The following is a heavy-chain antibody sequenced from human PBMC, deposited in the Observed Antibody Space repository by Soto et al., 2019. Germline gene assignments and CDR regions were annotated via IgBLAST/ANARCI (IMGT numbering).Heavy chain of an antibody. D-gene: IGHD2-21*02. CDR1: GGTFSSYA. J-gene: IGHJ4*02. CDR2: IIPIFGTA. Sequence: ASVKVSCKASGGTFSSYAISWVRQAPGQGLEWMGGIIPIFGTANYAQKFQGRVTITADESTSTAYMELSSLRSEDTAVYYCARDDAPGVVVTAHSGFDYWGQGTLVTVSS. V-gene: IGHV1-69*13. CDR3: ARDDAPGVVVTAHSGFDY.